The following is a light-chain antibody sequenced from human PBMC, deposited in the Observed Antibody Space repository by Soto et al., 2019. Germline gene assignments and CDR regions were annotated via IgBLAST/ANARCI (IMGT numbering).Light chain of an antibody. V-gene: IGLV2-14*01. Sequence: QSALTQPASVSGSPGQSITISCTRTSSDVGGYNYVSWYQQHPGKAPKLMIYEVSNRPSGVSNRFSGSKSGNTASLSISGLQAEDEADYYCSSYTSSSSWVFGGGANRTVL. J-gene: IGLJ3*02. CDR3: SSYTSSSSWV. CDR2: EVS. CDR1: SSDVGGYNY.